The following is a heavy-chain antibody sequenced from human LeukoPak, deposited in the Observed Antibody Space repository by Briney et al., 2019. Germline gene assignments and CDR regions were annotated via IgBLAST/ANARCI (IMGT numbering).Heavy chain of an antibody. Sequence: GGSLRLSCAASGLTFTNYAMNWVRQAPGKGLEWVSTISVSGGTTYYADSVKGRFTISRDNSKNTLYLQMNSLRAEDTAVYYCAKAPGLLDFDYCGQGALVTVSS. CDR2: ISVSGGTT. CDR1: GLTFTNYA. J-gene: IGHJ4*02. V-gene: IGHV3-23*01. D-gene: IGHD2-15*01. CDR3: AKAPGLLDFDY.